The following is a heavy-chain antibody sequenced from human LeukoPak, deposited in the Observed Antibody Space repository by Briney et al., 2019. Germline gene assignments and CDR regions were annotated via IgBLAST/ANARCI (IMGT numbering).Heavy chain of an antibody. CDR3: ARGGRKAVVAARACRYWFDP. J-gene: IGHJ5*02. Sequence: PETLSLTCTVPGGSISSYYWSWIPQPPGKGLECSGYTFYSGSTTYTPSLRSRVTTSVPTSKKQSPLKLSSATSADTAVYYSARGGRKAVVAARACRYWFDPWGQGTLVTVSS. CDR2: TFYSGST. V-gene: IGHV4-59*01. D-gene: IGHD2-15*01. CDR1: GGSISSYY.